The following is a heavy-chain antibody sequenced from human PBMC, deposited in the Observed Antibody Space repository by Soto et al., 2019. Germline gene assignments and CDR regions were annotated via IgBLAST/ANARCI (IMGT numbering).Heavy chain of an antibody. CDR2: ISSNGGST. Sequence: EVQLVKSGGGLVQPGGSLRLSCAASGFTFSSYAMHWVRQAPGKGLEYVSAISSNGGSTYYANSVKGRFTISRDNSKNTLYLQMGSRRAEDVAVYYYARSVKTIRGMTQTLLDAFDIWGQGTMVTVSS. CDR1: GFTFSSYA. V-gene: IGHV3-64*01. J-gene: IGHJ3*02. CDR3: ARSVKTIRGMTQTLLDAFDI. D-gene: IGHD1-20*01.